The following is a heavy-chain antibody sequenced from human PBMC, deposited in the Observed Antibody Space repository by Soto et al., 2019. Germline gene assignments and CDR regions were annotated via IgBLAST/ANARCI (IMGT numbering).Heavy chain of an antibody. V-gene: IGHV4-61*01. J-gene: IGHJ5*02. CDR2: IYYSGST. CDR1: GGSVSSGSYY. D-gene: IGHD2-2*02. CDR3: AREKGYCSSTSCYTGFNWFDP. Sequence: PSETLSLTCTVSGGSVSSGSYYWSWIRQPPGKGLEWIGYIYYSGSTNYNPSLKSRVTISLDTSKNQFSLKMRSVTAADTAVYYCAREKGYCSSTSCYTGFNWFDPWGQGTLVTVSS.